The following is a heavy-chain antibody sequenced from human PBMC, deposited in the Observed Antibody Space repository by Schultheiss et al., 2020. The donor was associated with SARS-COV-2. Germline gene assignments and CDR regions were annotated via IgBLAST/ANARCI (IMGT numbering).Heavy chain of an antibody. CDR3: ARGLRSSFYYYYGMDV. Sequence: GGSLRLSCAASGFTFSSYEMNWVRQAPGKGLEWVSYISSSGSTIYYADSVKGRFTISRDNSKNTLYLQMNSLRAEDTAVYYCARGLRSSFYYYYGMDVWGQGTTVTVSS. CDR1: GFTFSSYE. CDR2: ISSSGSTI. J-gene: IGHJ6*02. D-gene: IGHD6-6*01. V-gene: IGHV3-48*03.